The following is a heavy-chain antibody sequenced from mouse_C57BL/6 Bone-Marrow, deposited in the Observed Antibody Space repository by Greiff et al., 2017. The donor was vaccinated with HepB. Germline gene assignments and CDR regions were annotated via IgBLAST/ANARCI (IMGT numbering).Heavy chain of an antibody. V-gene: IGHV1-7*01. J-gene: IGHJ3*01. D-gene: IGHD2-1*01. CDR1: GYTFTSYW. Sequence: VQLQQSGAELAKPGASVKLSCKASGYTFTSYWMRWVKQRPGQGLEWIGYINPSSGFTKYNQKFKDKATLTADKSSSTAYMQLSSLTYEDSAVYYCARRGNYAQAWFAYWGQGTLVTVSA. CDR2: INPSSGFT. CDR3: ARRGNYAQAWFAY.